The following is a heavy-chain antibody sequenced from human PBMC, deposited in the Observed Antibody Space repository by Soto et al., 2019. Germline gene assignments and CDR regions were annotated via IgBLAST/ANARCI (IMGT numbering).Heavy chain of an antibody. CDR1: GFSVNSNY. J-gene: IGHJ6*04. CDR2: IQSGGST. D-gene: IGHD2-8*01. CDR3: TRDDVHFNGVRCSGVPMDG. Sequence: EVQLVESGGDLVQPGGSLRLSCAASGFSVNSNYMSWVRQAPGKGLEWVSLIQSGGSTYYAGSVKGRFTISRAFSENKLFLQMTSMRVEDTAVYSCTRDDVHFNGVRCSGVPMDGWGKGPTVTVSA. V-gene: IGHV3-66*01.